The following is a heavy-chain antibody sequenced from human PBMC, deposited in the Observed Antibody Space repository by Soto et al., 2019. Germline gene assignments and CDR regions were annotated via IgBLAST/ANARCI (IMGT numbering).Heavy chain of an antibody. J-gene: IGHJ3*02. V-gene: IGHV3-73*01. Sequence: EVQLVESGGGLVQPGGSLKLSCAASGFTVSGSAVHWVRQASGKGLEWVGRIRSKTNSYATAYAASVKGRFTISRDDSKNTAYLQMNSLKQEDKAVYYCTSNLAELSFPRAFDIWGAGTMVTVCS. CDR3: TSNLAELSFPRAFDI. D-gene: IGHD3-16*02. CDR1: GFTVSGSA. CDR2: IRSKTNSYAT.